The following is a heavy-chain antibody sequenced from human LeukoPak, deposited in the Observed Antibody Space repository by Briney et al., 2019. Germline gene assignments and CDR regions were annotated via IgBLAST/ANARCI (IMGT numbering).Heavy chain of an antibody. V-gene: IGHV4-39*01. CDR1: GGSISSSSYY. D-gene: IGHD3-3*01. Sequence: RPSETLSLTCTVSGGSISSSSYYWGWIRQPPGKGLEWIGSIYYSGSTYYNPSLKSRVTISVDTSKNQFSLKLSSVTAADTAVYYCARHWPSLEWFGGCTHFDYWGQGTLVTVSS. CDR2: IYYSGST. CDR3: ARHWPSLEWFGGCTHFDY. J-gene: IGHJ4*02.